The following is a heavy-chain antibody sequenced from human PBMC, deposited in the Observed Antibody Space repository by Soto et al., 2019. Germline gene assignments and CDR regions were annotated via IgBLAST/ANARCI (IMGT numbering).Heavy chain of an antibody. CDR1: GGSISSGDYY. J-gene: IGHJ4*02. CDR3: ARVYYGSGSYYHFDY. V-gene: IGHV4-30-4*01. D-gene: IGHD3-10*01. Sequence: SETLSLTCTVSGGSISSGDYYWSWIRQPPGKGLEWIGYIYYSGSTYYNPSLKSRVTISVDTSKNQFPLKLSSVTAADTAVYYCARVYYGSGSYYHFDYWGQGTLVTVSS. CDR2: IYYSGST.